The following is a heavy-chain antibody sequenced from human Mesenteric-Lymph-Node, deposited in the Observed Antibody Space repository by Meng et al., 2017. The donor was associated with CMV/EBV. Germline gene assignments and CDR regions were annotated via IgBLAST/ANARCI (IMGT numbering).Heavy chain of an antibody. J-gene: IGHJ6*02. D-gene: IGHD2-15*01. V-gene: IGHV4-39*07. Sequence: GSLRLSCTVSGGSISSSSYYWGWIRQPPGKGLEWIGSIYYSGSTYYNPSLKSRVTISVDTSKNQFSLKLSSVTAADTAVYYCAKVLKHYTDYYQYGMDVWGQGTTVTVSS. CDR3: AKVLKHYTDYYQYGMDV. CDR2: IYYSGST. CDR1: GGSISSSSYY.